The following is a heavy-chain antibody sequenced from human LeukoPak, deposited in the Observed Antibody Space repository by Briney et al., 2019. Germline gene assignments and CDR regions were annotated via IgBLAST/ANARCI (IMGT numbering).Heavy chain of an antibody. CDR2: INSDGSST. J-gene: IGHJ6*02. CDR1: GFTFSSYW. CDR3: ARETVGYWFLGYYYGMDV. V-gene: IGHV3-74*01. Sequence: GGSLRLSCAASGFTFSSYWMHWVRQAPGKGLVWVSRINSDGSSTSYADSVKGRFTISRDNAKNTLYLQMNSLRAEDTAVYYCARETVGYWFLGYYYGMDVWGQGTTVTVSS. D-gene: IGHD2-15*01.